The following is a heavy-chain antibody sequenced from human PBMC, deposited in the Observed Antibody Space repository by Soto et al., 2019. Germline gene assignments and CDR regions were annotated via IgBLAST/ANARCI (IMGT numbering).Heavy chain of an antibody. CDR3: ARTLDCSSTSCYLKRVYYGMDV. CDR2: INPSGGSA. J-gene: IGHJ6*02. Sequence: GASVKVSCKASGYTFTSYYMHWVRQAPGQGLEWMGIINPSGGSASYAQKSQGRVTMTRDTSTSTVYMELSSLRSEDTAVYYCARTLDCSSTSCYLKRVYYGMDVWGQGTTVTVSS. V-gene: IGHV1-46*01. D-gene: IGHD2-2*01. CDR1: GYTFTSYY.